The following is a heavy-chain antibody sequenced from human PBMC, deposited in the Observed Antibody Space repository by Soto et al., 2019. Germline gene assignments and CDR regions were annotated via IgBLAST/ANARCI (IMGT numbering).Heavy chain of an antibody. V-gene: IGHV4-30-2*01. Sequence: PSDTLSLTFAVSGGSITSGNSYSWSWIRQPPGKGLKWICQISHTGSTSYTPSLKSRVTMSVDKSKNQFSLKLSSVTAADMVVYYCASAVAPYFGTWFHXWGQGTLVTVSX. D-gene: IGHD3-10*01. CDR3: ASAVAPYFGTWFHX. CDR1: GGSITSGNSYS. CDR2: ISHTGST. J-gene: IGHJ5*02.